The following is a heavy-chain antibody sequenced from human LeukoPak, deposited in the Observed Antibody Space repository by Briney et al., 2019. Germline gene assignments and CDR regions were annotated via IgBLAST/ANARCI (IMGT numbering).Heavy chain of an antibody. CDR3: ARDRLRLGELSLSGY. Sequence: GASVKVSCKASGYTFTNYAMNWVRQAPGQGLEWMGWINTNTGNPTYAQGFTGRFDFSLDTSVSTAYLQISSLKAEDTAVYYCARDRLRLGELSLSGYWGQGTLVTVSS. J-gene: IGHJ4*02. D-gene: IGHD3-16*02. V-gene: IGHV7-4-1*02. CDR2: INTNTGNP. CDR1: GYTFTNYA.